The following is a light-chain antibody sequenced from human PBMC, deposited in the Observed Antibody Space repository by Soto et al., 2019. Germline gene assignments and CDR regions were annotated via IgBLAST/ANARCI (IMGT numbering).Light chain of an antibody. J-gene: IGLJ3*02. CDR1: SSDVGGYNY. Sequence: QSALTQPASVSGSPGQSITISCTGTSSDVGGYNYVSWYQQHPGKAPKLMIYDVSNLPSGVSNRFSGSKSGNTASLTISGLQAEDGADYYCSSYTSSSTRVFGGGTKVTVL. CDR3: SSYTSSSTRV. V-gene: IGLV2-14*01. CDR2: DVS.